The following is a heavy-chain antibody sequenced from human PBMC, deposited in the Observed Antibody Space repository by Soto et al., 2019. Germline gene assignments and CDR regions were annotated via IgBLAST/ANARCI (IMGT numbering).Heavy chain of an antibody. V-gene: IGHV3-53*04. D-gene: IGHD3-10*01. J-gene: IGHJ6*03. CDR3: ARDRQYYYGSGSLSYYYMDV. CDR1: GFTVSSNY. Sequence: EVQLVESGGGLVQPGGYLRLSCAASGFTVSSNYMSWVRQAPGKGLEWVSVIYSGGSTYYADSVKGRFTISRHNSKNTLYLQMNSLRAEDTAVYYCARDRQYYYGSGSLSYYYMDVWGKGTTVTVSS. CDR2: IYSGGST.